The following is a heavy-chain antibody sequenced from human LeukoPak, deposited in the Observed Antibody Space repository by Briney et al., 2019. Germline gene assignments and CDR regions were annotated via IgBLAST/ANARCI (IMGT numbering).Heavy chain of an antibody. Sequence: PGGSLRLSCAASGFTFTSSAMNWVRQAPGKGLEWVAVISSDGSNKYYADSVKGRFTISRDNSKNTLYLQMNSLRAEDTAVYYCARSQLGYCSSTRSSRDLDFWGQGTLVTVSS. CDR1: GFTFTSSA. CDR3: ARSQLGYCSSTRSSRDLDF. D-gene: IGHD2-2*01. V-gene: IGHV3-30*03. J-gene: IGHJ4*02. CDR2: ISSDGSNK.